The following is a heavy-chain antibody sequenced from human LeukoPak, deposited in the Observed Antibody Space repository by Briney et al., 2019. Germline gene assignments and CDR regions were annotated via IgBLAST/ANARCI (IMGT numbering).Heavy chain of an antibody. Sequence: GGSLRLSCAASGFTFSSYAMSWVRQAPGKGLEWVANIRQDGDTKYYVDSVKGRFTISRDNAMNSLYLQMNSLRAEDTAIYYCARSLPYGTTWYGRSDFWGQGTLVTVSS. CDR1: GFTFSSYA. J-gene: IGHJ4*02. D-gene: IGHD6-13*01. CDR2: IRQDGDTK. CDR3: ARSLPYGTTWYGRSDF. V-gene: IGHV3-7*03.